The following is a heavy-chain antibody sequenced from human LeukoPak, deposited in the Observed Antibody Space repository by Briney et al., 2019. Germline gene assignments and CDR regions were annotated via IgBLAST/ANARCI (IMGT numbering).Heavy chain of an antibody. J-gene: IGHJ4*02. CDR1: GFTFSTYW. CDR2: IRQDGSDK. D-gene: IGHD6-19*01. CDR3: AKDGLVGSGWYDY. V-gene: IGHV3-7*03. Sequence: GGTLRLSCAASGFTFSTYWMSWVRQAPGKGLEWVANIRQDGSDKYYVDSVKGRFTISRDNSKNTLYLQMNSLRAEDTAVYYCAKDGLVGSGWYDYWGQGTLVTVSS.